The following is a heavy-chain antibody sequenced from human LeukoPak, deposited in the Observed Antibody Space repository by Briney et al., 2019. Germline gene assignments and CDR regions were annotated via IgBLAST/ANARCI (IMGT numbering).Heavy chain of an antibody. CDR2: IYYSGST. D-gene: IGHD2-2*01. CDR1: GGSISSGDYY. V-gene: IGHV4-30-4*08. CDR3: ARETRLPDIVVVPAARYYYYYYMDV. J-gene: IGHJ6*03. Sequence: SQTLSLTCTVSGGSISSGDYYWSWIRQPPGKCLEWIGYIYYSGSTYYNPSLKSRVTISVDTSKNQFSLKLSSVTAADTAVYYCARETRLPDIVVVPAARYYYYYYMDVWGKGTTVTVSS.